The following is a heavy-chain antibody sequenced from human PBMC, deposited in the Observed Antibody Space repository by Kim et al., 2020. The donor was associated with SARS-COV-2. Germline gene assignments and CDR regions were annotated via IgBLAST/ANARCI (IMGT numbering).Heavy chain of an antibody. CDR2: ISAYNGNT. Sequence: ASVKVSCKASGYTFTSYGISWVRQAPGQGLEWMGWISAYNGNTNYAQKLQGRVTMTTDTSTSTAYMELRSLRSVDTAVYYCARDVAPSITMVRGVIIPFDYWGQGTLVTVSS. J-gene: IGHJ4*02. CDR1: GYTFTSYG. D-gene: IGHD3-10*01. V-gene: IGHV1-18*01. CDR3: ARDVAPSITMVRGVIIPFDY.